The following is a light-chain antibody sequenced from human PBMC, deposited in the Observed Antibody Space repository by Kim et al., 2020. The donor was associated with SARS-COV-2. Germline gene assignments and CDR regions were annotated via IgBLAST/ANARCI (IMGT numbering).Light chain of an antibody. CDR3: LQYDTLPHT. Sequence: SVSVGARVNITCQASQDIGKYLNWYQQKPGKAPNLLIYNASNLETGVPSRFSGSGSVTDFSLTISSLQPEDLGTYYCLQYDTLPHTFGQGTKLEI. CDR2: NAS. V-gene: IGKV1-33*01. J-gene: IGKJ2*01. CDR1: QDIGKY.